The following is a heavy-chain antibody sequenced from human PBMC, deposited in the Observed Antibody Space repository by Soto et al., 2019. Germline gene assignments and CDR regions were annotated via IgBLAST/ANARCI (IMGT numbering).Heavy chain of an antibody. Sequence: QVQLVQSGAEVKKLGASVKVSCQTSGYSFTRYGVSWVRQAPGQGLEWMGWISPFNGNTNYAHHFRGKITMTTDTSTNTASLEVRSLTYDATAVYFCVRDYSSIPDVWGQGTLVTVSS. V-gene: IGHV1-18*01. CDR3: VRDYSSIPDV. J-gene: IGHJ4*02. CDR1: GYSFTRYG. CDR2: ISPFNGNT. D-gene: IGHD2-2*01.